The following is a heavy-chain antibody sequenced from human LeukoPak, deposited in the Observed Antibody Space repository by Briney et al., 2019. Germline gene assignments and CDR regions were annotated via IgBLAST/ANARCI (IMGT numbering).Heavy chain of an antibody. CDR3: ARDLGQLGVERYFDY. V-gene: IGHV1-2*02. Sequence: ASVKVSCKASGCTFTGYYMHWVRQAPGQGLEWMGWINPNGGGTNYAQKFQGRVTMTRDTSISTAYMELSRLRSDDTAVYYCARDLGQLGVERYFDYWGQGTLVTVSS. D-gene: IGHD6-6*01. CDR2: INPNGGGT. J-gene: IGHJ4*02. CDR1: GCTFTGYY.